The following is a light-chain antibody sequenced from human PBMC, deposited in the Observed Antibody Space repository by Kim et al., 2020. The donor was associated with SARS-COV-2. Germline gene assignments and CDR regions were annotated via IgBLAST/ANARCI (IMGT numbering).Light chain of an antibody. CDR1: QTINSN. CDR2: GTS. CDR3: QQSFTAPYT. Sequence: SASIGDRVIITCRTSQTINSNLNWYQQKPGKAPNLLIYGTSSLQTGVPSRFSGSGSGTEFTLTISSLRREDFGTFYCQQSFTAPYTFGQGTKLEI. J-gene: IGKJ2*01. V-gene: IGKV1-39*01.